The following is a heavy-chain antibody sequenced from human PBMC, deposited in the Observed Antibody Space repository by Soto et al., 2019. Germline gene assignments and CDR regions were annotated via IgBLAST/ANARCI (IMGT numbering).Heavy chain of an antibody. J-gene: IGHJ5*01. D-gene: IGHD6-13*01. CDR3: ASERAIAVTGTFDX. CDR2: ISFDGRNK. CDR1: GFTFSNFA. V-gene: IGHV3-30*04. Sequence: GGSLRLSFAASGFTFSNFAMHWVRQAPGKGLEWVAVISFDGRNKDYADSVKGRVTISRDNSKNTLFLQMNSLRPEDTAVYYCASERAIAVTGTFDXWGQGALITVSX.